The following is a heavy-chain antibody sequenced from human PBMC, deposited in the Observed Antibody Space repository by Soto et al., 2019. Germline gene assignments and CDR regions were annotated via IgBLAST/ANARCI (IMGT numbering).Heavy chain of an antibody. D-gene: IGHD3-16*01. Sequence: PGGSLRLSCAASGFTFSSYGMRWVRQAPGKGLEWVSFIWHGGGKKFYAESVKGRFTISRDNSKNTLYLQMTSLSAEDTAMYYCAGEGDGTSGFGKDYWGQGTTVTVS. V-gene: IGHV3-33*08. CDR3: AGEGDGTSGFGKDY. CDR1: GFTFSSYG. J-gene: IGHJ4*02. CDR2: IWHGGGKK.